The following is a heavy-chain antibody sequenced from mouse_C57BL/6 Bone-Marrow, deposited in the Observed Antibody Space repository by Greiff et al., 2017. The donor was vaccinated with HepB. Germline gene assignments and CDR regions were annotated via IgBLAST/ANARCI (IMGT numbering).Heavy chain of an antibody. D-gene: IGHD2-4*01. J-gene: IGHJ2*01. V-gene: IGHV5-4*01. CDR2: ISDGGSYT. CDR3: ARDRRLPYFDY. Sequence: EVQLVESGGGLVKPGGSLKLSCAASGFTFSSYAMSWVRQTPEKRLEWVATISDGGSYTYYPDNVKGRITISRDNAKNNLYLQMSHLKSEDTAMYYCARDRRLPYFDYWGQGTTLTVSS. CDR1: GFTFSSYA.